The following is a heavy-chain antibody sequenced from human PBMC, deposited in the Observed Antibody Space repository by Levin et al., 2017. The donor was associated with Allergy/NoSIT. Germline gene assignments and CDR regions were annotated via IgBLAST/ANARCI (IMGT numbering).Heavy chain of an antibody. CDR1: GFTFSSYG. CDR3: AKDWGLTTVTFGFDY. CDR2: ISYDGSNK. J-gene: IGHJ4*02. V-gene: IGHV3-30*18. D-gene: IGHD4-17*01. Sequence: GESLKISCAASGFTFSSYGMHWVRQAPGKGLEWVAVISYDGSNKYYADSVKGRFTISRDNSKNTLYLQMNSLRAEDTAVYYCAKDWGLTTVTFGFDYWGQGTLVTVSS.